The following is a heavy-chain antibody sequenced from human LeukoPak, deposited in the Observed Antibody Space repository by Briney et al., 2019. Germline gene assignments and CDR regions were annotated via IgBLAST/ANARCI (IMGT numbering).Heavy chain of an antibody. CDR2: IIPILGIA. CDR3: AREYYYDSSGYLDY. Sequence: SVKVSCKDSGGTFSSYTISWVRQAPGQGLEWMGRIIPILGIANYAQKFQGRVTITADKSTSTAYMELSSLRSEDTAVYYCAREYYYDSSGYLDYWGQGTLVTVSS. V-gene: IGHV1-69*04. CDR1: GGTFSSYT. J-gene: IGHJ4*02. D-gene: IGHD3-22*01.